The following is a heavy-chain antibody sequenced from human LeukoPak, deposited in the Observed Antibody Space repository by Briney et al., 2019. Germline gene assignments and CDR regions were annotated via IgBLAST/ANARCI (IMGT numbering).Heavy chain of an antibody. CDR1: GFTFSSYE. J-gene: IGHJ4*02. Sequence: PGGSLRLSCAASGFTFSSYEMNWVRQAPGKGLEWVSYISSSGSTIYYADSVKGRFTISRDNSKNTLYLQMNSLRAEDTAVYYCAASSGGYCSSTSCYAGYWGQGTLVTVSS. CDR2: ISSSGSTI. V-gene: IGHV3-48*03. CDR3: AASSGGYCSSTSCYAGY. D-gene: IGHD2-2*01.